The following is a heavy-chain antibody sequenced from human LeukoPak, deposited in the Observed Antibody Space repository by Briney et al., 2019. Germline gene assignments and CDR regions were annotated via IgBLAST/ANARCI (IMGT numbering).Heavy chain of an antibody. CDR3: ARDRRAAGIFDDY. CDR1: GFTFSSYA. V-gene: IGHV3-30*04. CDR2: ISYDGSNK. J-gene: IGHJ4*02. Sequence: GGSLRLSCAASGFTFSSYAMHWVRQAPGKGLEWVAVISYDGSNKYYADSVKGRFTISRDNSKNTLYLQMNSLRAEDTAVYYCARDRRAAGIFDDYWGQGTLVTVSS. D-gene: IGHD6-13*01.